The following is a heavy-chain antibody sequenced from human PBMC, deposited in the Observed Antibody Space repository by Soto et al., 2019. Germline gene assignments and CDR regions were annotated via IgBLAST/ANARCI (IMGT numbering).Heavy chain of an antibody. Sequence: SEALSLTLTVSGGSISGDYWIWIRQPPGKGLEGIGYVYYSGSTNYNPSLKSRVTISVDTSKNQFSLKLSSVTAADTAVYYCARGIKSAHHLRDIVVVPAAMPYYYGMNVWGQGTTVT. V-gene: IGHV4-59*01. D-gene: IGHD2-2*01. J-gene: IGHJ6*02. CDR3: ARGIKSAHHLRDIVVVPAAMPYYYGMNV. CDR1: GGSISGDY. CDR2: VYYSGST.